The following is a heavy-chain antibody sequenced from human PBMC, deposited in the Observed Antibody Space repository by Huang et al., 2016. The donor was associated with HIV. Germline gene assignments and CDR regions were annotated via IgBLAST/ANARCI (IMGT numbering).Heavy chain of an antibody. CDR1: GDSISSSSDY. J-gene: IGHJ4*02. D-gene: IGHD4-4*01. CDR3: ARHDYSNYGRAY. Sequence: QLQLQESGPGLVKPSETLSLTCSVSGDSISSSSDYWGWIRQPPGKGLEWIGSMYYRGNSDYNPSLKSRVTISVDTSKNQFSLNLSSVTAADTAVYYCARHDYSNYGRAYWGQGTLVTVSS. V-gene: IGHV4-39*01. CDR2: MYYRGNS.